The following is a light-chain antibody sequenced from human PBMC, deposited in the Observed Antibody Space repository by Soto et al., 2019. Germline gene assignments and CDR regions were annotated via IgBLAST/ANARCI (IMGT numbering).Light chain of an antibody. CDR2: DAS. CDR1: QSVSNW. J-gene: IGKJ1*01. V-gene: IGKV1-5*01. Sequence: DIQITQSPSTLSASVGARVTMTCRASQSVSNWLAWYQQKPGKAPKLLIYDASTLEDGVPSRFSGSGSGTEFTLSISSLQPDDYATYYCQQYTSYWTFGQG. CDR3: QQYTSYWT.